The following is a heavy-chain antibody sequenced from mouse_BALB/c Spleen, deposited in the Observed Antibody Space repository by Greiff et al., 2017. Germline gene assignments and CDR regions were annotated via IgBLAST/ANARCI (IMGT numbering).Heavy chain of an antibody. Sequence: EVKLMESGGGLVQPGGSLKLSCAASGFDFSRYWMSWVRQAPGKGLEWIGEINPDSSTINYTPSLKDKFIISRDNAKNTLYLQMSKVRSEDTALYYCARPRDYGNYYAMDYWGQGTSVTVSS. J-gene: IGHJ4*01. V-gene: IGHV4-1*02. CDR3: ARPRDYGNYYAMDY. CDR2: INPDSSTI. CDR1: GFDFSRYW. D-gene: IGHD2-1*01.